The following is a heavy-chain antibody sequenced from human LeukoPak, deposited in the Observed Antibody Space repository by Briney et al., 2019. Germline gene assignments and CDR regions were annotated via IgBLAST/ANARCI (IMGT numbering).Heavy chain of an antibody. CDR2: ISSSSSYI. J-gene: IGHJ6*03. V-gene: IGHV3-21*01. Sequence: GGSLRLSCAASGFTFSSYSMNWVRQAPGKGLEWVSSISSSSSYIYYADSLKGRFTISRDNAKNSLYLQMNSLRAEDTAVYYCARRVGRYFGERAYYYNYMDVWDKGTTVTISS. CDR3: ARRVGRYFGERAYYYNYMDV. CDR1: GFTFSSYS. D-gene: IGHD3-10*01.